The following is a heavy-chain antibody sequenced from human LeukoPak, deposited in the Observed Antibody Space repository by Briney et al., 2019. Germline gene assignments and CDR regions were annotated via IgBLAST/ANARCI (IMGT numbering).Heavy chain of an antibody. J-gene: IGHJ4*02. CDR2: ISRTGTT. CDR1: SSSISSVNY. D-gene: IGHD5-18*01. V-gene: IGHV4-38-2*02. CDR3: ATLGYSYGTDY. Sequence: PSETLSLTCTVSSSSISSVNYWGWIRQPPGKGLEWIAFISRTGTTNYNPSLKSRVTISIDTSKNQFSLKVSSVTAADTAVYYCATLGYSYGTDYWGQGTLVTVSS.